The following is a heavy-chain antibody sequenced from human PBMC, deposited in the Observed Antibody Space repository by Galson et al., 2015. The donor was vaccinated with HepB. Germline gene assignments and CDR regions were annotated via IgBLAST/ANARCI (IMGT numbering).Heavy chain of an antibody. CDR3: ARDGVQWLTYYYYGMDV. D-gene: IGHD6-19*01. CDR1: GFTFSSYW. Sequence: LRLSCAASGFTFSSYWMSWVRQAPGKGLEWVANIKQDGSEKYYVDSVKGRFTISRDNAKNSLYLQMNSLRAEDTAVYYCARDGVQWLTYYYYGMDVWGQGTTVTVSS. J-gene: IGHJ6*02. CDR2: IKQDGSEK. V-gene: IGHV3-7*03.